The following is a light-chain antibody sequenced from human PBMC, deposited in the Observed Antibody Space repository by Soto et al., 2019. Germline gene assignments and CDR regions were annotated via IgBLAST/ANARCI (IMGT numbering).Light chain of an antibody. Sequence: EKVMTKSPATLSVSPGERATLSCRASQSVSSSLAWYQQRPGQAPRLLIYGASTRATGIPARFSGSGSGTDFTLTISSLQSEDFAVYYCQQYNNWPETFGQGTKVDIK. CDR3: QQYNNWPET. J-gene: IGKJ1*01. V-gene: IGKV3-15*01. CDR2: GAS. CDR1: QSVSSS.